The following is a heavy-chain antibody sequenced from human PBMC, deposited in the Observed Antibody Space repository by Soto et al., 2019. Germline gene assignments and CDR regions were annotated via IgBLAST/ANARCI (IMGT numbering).Heavy chain of an antibody. D-gene: IGHD2-15*01. CDR1: EFSFSSYG. V-gene: IGHV3-33*01. Sequence: QVQLVESGGGVVQPGRSLRLSCAASEFSFSSYGMHWVRQAPDKGLEWVAVIWYDGSNKYYADSVKGRFTISRDNSKNTLYLQMNSLRAEDTAVFFCARSHTCSGGRCYYFDYWGQGTLVTVSS. CDR3: ARSHTCSGGRCYYFDY. J-gene: IGHJ4*02. CDR2: IWYDGSNK.